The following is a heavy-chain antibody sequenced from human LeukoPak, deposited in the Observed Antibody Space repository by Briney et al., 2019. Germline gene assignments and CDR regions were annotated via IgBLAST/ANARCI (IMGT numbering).Heavy chain of an antibody. D-gene: IGHD2-8*01. Sequence: GGSLRLSCAASGFTFTSYTMNWVRQAPGKGLEWVSSISSSSSYIYYADSVKGRFTISRDNAKNSLYLQMNSLRAEDTAVYYCAREWSRFTPPDYWGQGTLVTVSS. J-gene: IGHJ4*02. CDR2: ISSSSSYI. V-gene: IGHV3-21*01. CDR3: AREWSRFTPPDY. CDR1: GFTFTSYT.